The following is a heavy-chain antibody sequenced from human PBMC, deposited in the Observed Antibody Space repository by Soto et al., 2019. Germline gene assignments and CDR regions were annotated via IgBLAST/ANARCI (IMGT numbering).Heavy chain of an antibody. CDR2: ISYDGSIK. Sequence: VQLVESGGGVVQPGRSLRLSCAASGFTFSSHSIHWVRQAPGKGLEWVAVISYDGSIKYYADSVKGRFTISRDNSKNTLYLQMNSLTPEDTAVFYCARALGYCNGANCYKYFDYWGQGTLVTVSS. V-gene: IGHV3-30-3*01. CDR3: ARALGYCNGANCYKYFDY. CDR1: GFTFSSHS. J-gene: IGHJ4*02. D-gene: IGHD2-15*01.